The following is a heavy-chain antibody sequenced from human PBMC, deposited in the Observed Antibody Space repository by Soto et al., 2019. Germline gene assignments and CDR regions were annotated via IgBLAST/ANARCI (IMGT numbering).Heavy chain of an antibody. D-gene: IGHD1-26*01. CDR2: ISGSGANT. V-gene: IGHV3-23*01. CDR1: GFTFSSYA. J-gene: IGHJ4*02. CDR3: AKDLGQWELYFDY. Sequence: EVQLLESGGGLVQPGGSLRLSCAASGFTFSSYAMSWVRQAPGKGLEWVSVISGSGANTYYADSVMGRFTISSDNSKNTLYLKMNSLRAEDTAVYSCAKDLGQWELYFDYWGQGTLVTVSS.